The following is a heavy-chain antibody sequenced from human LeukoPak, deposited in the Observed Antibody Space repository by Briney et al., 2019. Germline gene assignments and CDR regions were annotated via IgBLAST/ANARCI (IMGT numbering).Heavy chain of an antibody. J-gene: IGHJ4*02. CDR3: AREASGGYFDY. CDR1: GYTFNSYY. CDR2: ISPTGDST. V-gene: IGHV1-46*02. Sequence: GASVQVSCKASGYTFNSYYMHWVRQAPGQGLEWVGLISPTGDSTNYAQTFRGRVTMTRDTSTNTVYMDLSSLRSEDTAVYYCAREASGGYFDYWGQGTLVIVSS. D-gene: IGHD4-23*01.